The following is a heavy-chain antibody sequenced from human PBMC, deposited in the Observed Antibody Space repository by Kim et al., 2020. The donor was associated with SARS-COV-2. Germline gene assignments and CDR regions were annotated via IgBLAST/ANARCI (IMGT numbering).Heavy chain of an antibody. V-gene: IGHV4-34*01. CDR3: ARRVVVVPAAYYCMDV. J-gene: IGHJ6*02. CDR1: GGSFSGYY. CDR2: INHSGST. D-gene: IGHD2-2*01. Sequence: SETLSLTCAVYGGSFSGYYWSWIRQPPGKGLEWIGEINHSGSTNYNPSLKSRVTISVDTSKNQFSLKLSSVTAADTAVYYWARRVVVVPAAYYCMDVWGQGTPVTVSS.